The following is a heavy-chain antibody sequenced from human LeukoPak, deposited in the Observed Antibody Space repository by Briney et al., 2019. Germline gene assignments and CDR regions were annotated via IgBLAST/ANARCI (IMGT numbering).Heavy chain of an antibody. CDR1: GYTFTSYG. Sequence: ASVKVSCKASGYTFTSYGISWVRQAPGQGLEWMGWISAYNGNTNYAQKLQGRVTMTTDTSTSTAYMELRSLRSDDTAVYYCARDGTDPGYCSGGSCWVDYWAREPWSPSPQ. J-gene: IGHJ4*02. CDR3: ARDGTDPGYCSGGSCWVDY. D-gene: IGHD2-15*01. V-gene: IGHV1-18*01. CDR2: ISAYNGNT.